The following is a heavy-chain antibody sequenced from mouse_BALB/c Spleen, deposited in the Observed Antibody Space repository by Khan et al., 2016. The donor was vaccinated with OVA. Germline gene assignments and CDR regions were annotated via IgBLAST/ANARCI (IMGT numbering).Heavy chain of an antibody. D-gene: IGHD2-12*01. CDR2: IIYTGHT. CDR3: ARSTYSYAFVY. Sequence: EVQLQESGPSLVKPSQTLSLTCSVTGDSITSGYWNWIRQYPGHKLEYMGYIIYTGHTYYNPPLKSRISITRKNSKNQYYLQLNSVTDEDTATYXLARSTYSYAFVYWGQGTLVTVSA. J-gene: IGHJ3*01. V-gene: IGHV3-8*02. CDR1: GDSITSGY.